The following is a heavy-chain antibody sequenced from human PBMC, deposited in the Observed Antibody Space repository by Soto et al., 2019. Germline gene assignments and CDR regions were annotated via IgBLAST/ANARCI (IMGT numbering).Heavy chain of an antibody. J-gene: IGHJ4*02. Sequence: EVQLVESGGGRVQPGGSLKLSCSGSGFSFSDSAIHWVRQASGQGLEWVGRIRDKANHYATAYDVSVRGRFTISRDDSENTAYLQMNSLKTEDTAVYYCTRPPSGSYGDDSDYWGQGTLVTVSS. CDR3: TRPPSGSYGDDSDY. V-gene: IGHV3-73*02. D-gene: IGHD1-26*01. CDR1: GFSFSDSA. CDR2: IRDKANHYAT.